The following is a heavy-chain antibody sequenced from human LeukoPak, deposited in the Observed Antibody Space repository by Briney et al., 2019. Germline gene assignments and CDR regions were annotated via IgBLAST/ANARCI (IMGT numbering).Heavy chain of an antibody. J-gene: IGHJ6*03. V-gene: IGHV1-69*06. D-gene: IGHD3-22*01. CDR2: IIPIFGTA. Sequence: ASVKVSCKASGGTFSSYAISWVRQAPGQGLEWMGGIIPIFGTANYAQKFQGRVTITADKSTSTAYMELSSLRSEDTAVYYCASGTGSRYYDSSGYSYYYYYYMDVRGKGTTVTVSS. CDR1: GGTFSSYA. CDR3: ASGTGSRYYDSSGYSYYYYYYMDV.